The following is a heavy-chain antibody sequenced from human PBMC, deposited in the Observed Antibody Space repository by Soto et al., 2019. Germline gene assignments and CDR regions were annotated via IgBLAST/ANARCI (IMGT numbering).Heavy chain of an antibody. CDR3: ARDLYCSSTSCYPDFDP. CDR1: GGTFSSYT. V-gene: IGHV1-69*08. Sequence: QVQLVPSGAEVKKPGSSVKVSCKASGGTFSSYTISWVRQAPGQGLEWMGRIIPILGIANYAQKFQGRVTITADKSTSTAYMELRSLRSEDTAVYYCARDLYCSSTSCYPDFDPWGQGTLVTVSS. D-gene: IGHD2-2*01. CDR2: IIPILGIA. J-gene: IGHJ5*02.